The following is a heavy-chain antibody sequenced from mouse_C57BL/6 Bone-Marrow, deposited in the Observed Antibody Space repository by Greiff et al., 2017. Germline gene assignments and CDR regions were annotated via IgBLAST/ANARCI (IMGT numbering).Heavy chain of an antibody. V-gene: IGHV2-4*01. D-gene: IGHD2-4*01. Sequence: VKLMESGPGLVQPSQSLSITCTVSGFSLTSYGVHWVRQPPGKGLEWLGVIWSGGSTDYNAAFISRLSISKDNSKSQVFFKMNSLQADDTAIYYCAKDDYDARLDDWGQGTTLTVSS. CDR3: AKDDYDARLDD. CDR1: GFSLTSYG. J-gene: IGHJ2*01. CDR2: IWSGGST.